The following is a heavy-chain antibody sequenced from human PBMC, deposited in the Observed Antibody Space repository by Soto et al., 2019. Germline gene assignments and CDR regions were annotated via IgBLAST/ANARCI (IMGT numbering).Heavy chain of an antibody. CDR1: GYTLTDLS. D-gene: IGHD6-19*01. CDR3: ATVVVVRSNSSGWYYYYGMDV. Sequence: ASVKVSCKVSGYTLTDLSMHWLLQAPGKGLERMGGFDPEDGETIYAQKFEGRVTMTEDTSTDTAYMELSSLRSEDTAVYYCATVVVVRSNSSGWYYYYGMDVWGQGTTVTVSS. V-gene: IGHV1-24*01. CDR2: FDPEDGET. J-gene: IGHJ6*02.